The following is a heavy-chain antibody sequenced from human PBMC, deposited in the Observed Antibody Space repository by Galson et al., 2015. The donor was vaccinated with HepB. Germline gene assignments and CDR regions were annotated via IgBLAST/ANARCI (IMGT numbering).Heavy chain of an antibody. Sequence: CAISGDSVSSNSAAWNWIRQSPSRGLEWLGRTYYRSKWYNDYAVSVKSRITINPDTSKNQFSLQLNSVTPEDAAVYYCARDLQSIAAAVNFMDVWGQGTTVTVSS. CDR3: ARDLQSIAAAVNFMDV. J-gene: IGHJ6*02. V-gene: IGHV6-1*01. D-gene: IGHD6-13*01. CDR2: TYYRSKWYN. CDR1: GDSVSSNSAA.